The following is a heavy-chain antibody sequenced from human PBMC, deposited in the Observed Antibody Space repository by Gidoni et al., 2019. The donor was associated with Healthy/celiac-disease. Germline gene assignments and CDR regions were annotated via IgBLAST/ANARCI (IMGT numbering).Heavy chain of an antibody. CDR3: ARDLGGYSSSWELDY. D-gene: IGHD6-13*01. CDR1: GFTFSSYG. CDR2: IWYDGSNK. J-gene: IGHJ4*02. V-gene: IGHV3-33*01. Sequence: QVQLVESGGGVVQPGRSLRLSCAASGFTFSSYGMHWVRQAPGKGLEWVAVIWYDGSNKYYADSVKGRFTISRDNSKNTLYLQMNSLRAEDTAVYYCARDLGGYSSSWELDYWGQGTLVTVSS.